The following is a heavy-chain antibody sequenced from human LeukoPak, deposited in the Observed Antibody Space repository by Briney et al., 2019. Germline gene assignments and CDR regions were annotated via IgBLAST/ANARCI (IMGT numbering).Heavy chain of an antibody. Sequence: GGSLRLSCAASGFTFSSYAMHWVRQAPGKGLEWVAVISYDGSNKYYADSVKGRFTISRDNSKNTLYLQMNSLRAEDTAVYYCASNTPREYYYDSSGPTRGAFDIWGQGTMVTVSS. J-gene: IGHJ3*02. CDR1: GFTFSSYA. CDR3: ASNTPREYYYDSSGPTRGAFDI. D-gene: IGHD3-22*01. CDR2: ISYDGSNK. V-gene: IGHV3-30*04.